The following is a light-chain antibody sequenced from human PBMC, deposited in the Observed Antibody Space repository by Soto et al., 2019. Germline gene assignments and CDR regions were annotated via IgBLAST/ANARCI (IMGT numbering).Light chain of an antibody. CDR1: SSNIGAGYD. CDR2: GNS. J-gene: IGLJ1*01. CDR3: QSYDSSLNYV. V-gene: IGLV1-40*01. Sequence: QSVLTQPPSVSGAPGQRVTISFTGSSSNIGAGYDVHWYQQLPGTAPKLLIYGNSNRPSGVPDRFSGSKSGTSASLAITGLQAEDEADYYCQSYDSSLNYVFGTGTKVTVL.